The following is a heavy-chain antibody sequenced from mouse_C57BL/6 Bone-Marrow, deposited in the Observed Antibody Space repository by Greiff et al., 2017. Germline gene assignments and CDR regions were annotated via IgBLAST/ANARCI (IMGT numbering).Heavy chain of an antibody. CDR1: GFTFSDYY. Sequence: EVKLMESEGGLVQPGSSMKLSCTASGFTFSDYYMAWVRQVPEKGLEWVANINYDGSSTYYLDSLKSRFIISRDNAKNILYLQMSSLKSEDTATYYCASYDGGAMDYWGQGTSVTVSS. CDR2: INYDGSST. D-gene: IGHD2-3*01. V-gene: IGHV5-16*01. CDR3: ASYDGGAMDY. J-gene: IGHJ4*01.